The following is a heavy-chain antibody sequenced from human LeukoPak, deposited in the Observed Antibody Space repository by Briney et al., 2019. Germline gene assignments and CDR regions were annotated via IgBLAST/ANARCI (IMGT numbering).Heavy chain of an antibody. Sequence: GGSLRLSCAASGFTFSSYGMYWVRQAPDKGLEWVAFIWYDGSNKYYADSVKGRFTVSRDNSKNTLYLQMKSLRAEDTAVYYCAKGGGYEAQYYYYYLDVWGKGTTVTISS. V-gene: IGHV3-30*02. CDR3: AKGGGYEAQYYYYYLDV. D-gene: IGHD5-12*01. CDR1: GFTFSSYG. J-gene: IGHJ6*03. CDR2: IWYDGSNK.